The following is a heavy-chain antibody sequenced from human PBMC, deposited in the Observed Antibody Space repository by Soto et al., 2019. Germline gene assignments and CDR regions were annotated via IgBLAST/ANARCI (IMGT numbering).Heavy chain of an antibody. Sequence: ASVKVSCKTSGYTFINHGISWVRQAPGQGLEWMGWMNPNSGNTGYAQKFQGRVTMTRNTSISTAYMELSSLRSEDTAVYYCAAKPAATNWFDPWGQGTLVTVSS. J-gene: IGHJ5*02. CDR2: MNPNSGNT. CDR3: AAKPAATNWFDP. V-gene: IGHV1-8*02. D-gene: IGHD2-2*01. CDR1: GYTFINHG.